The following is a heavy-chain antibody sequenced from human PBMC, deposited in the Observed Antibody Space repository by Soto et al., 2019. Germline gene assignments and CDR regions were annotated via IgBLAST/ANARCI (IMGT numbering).Heavy chain of an antibody. J-gene: IGHJ6*02. Sequence: QVQLVESGGGVVQPGRSLRLSCAASGFTFRNYAMHWVRQAPGKGLECVAVISYDGSNKFYRDYVKGRFTISRDNSKNTLYLQINSLRDEDMAVYYCARGDREDIAVVVGVRPGEYGVDVWGQGTTVTVSS. CDR1: GFTFRNYA. D-gene: IGHD2-15*01. V-gene: IGHV3-30-3*01. CDR3: ARGDREDIAVVVGVRPGEYGVDV. CDR2: ISYDGSNK.